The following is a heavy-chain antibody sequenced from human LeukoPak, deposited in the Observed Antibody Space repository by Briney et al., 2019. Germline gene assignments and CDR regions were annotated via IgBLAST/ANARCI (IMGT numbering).Heavy chain of an antibody. D-gene: IGHD5-18*01. CDR2: ISSSGSTQ. CDR1: GFTFSSSE. V-gene: IGHV3-48*03. J-gene: IGHJ5*02. CDR3: AREYQVTARFDP. Sequence: GGSLRLSCVASGFTFSSSEMNWVRQAPGKGLEWVSYISSSGSTQYYADSVNGQFTISRDNAKNSLYLQIDSLRVEDTAVYYCAREYQVTARFDPWGQGTLVTVSS.